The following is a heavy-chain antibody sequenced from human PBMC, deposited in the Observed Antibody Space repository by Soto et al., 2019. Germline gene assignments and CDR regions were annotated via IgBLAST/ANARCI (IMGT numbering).Heavy chain of an antibody. Sequence: EVQLLESGGGLVKPGGSLRLSCAASGFTFTNYAMTWVRQAPGKGLEWVSSISGGDGDTSYADSVKGRFTISRDNSENTMLLQMNRLRPDDTAVYYCAKDRFTSTVRKYWFFDLWGRGTLVTVSS. CDR1: GFTFTNYA. D-gene: IGHD3-10*01. J-gene: IGHJ2*01. CDR2: ISGGDGDT. CDR3: AKDRFTSTVRKYWFFDL. V-gene: IGHV3-23*01.